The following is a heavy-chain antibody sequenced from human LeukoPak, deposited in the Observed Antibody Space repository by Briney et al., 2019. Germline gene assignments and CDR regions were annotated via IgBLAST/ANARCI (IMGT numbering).Heavy chain of an antibody. CDR3: AKDRNALFDD. CDR2: ISGSGGSA. Sequence: GGSLRLSCAASGFTFSSYAMSWVRQAPGKGLEWVSAISGSGGSAYYADSVKGRCTISRDNSKNTLYLQMNNLSAEDTAVYYCAKDRNALFDDWGQGTLVTVSS. CDR1: GFTFSSYA. J-gene: IGHJ4*02. D-gene: IGHD2-2*01. V-gene: IGHV3-23*01.